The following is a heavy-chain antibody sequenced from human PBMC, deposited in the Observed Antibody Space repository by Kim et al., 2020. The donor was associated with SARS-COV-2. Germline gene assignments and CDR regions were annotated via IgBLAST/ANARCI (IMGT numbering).Heavy chain of an antibody. V-gene: IGHV3-23*01. CDR2: ISGSGGST. CDR3: AKDRKSVSCSGGSCYSEEYFDY. J-gene: IGHJ4*02. Sequence: GGSLRLSCAASGFTFSSYAMSWVRQAPGKGLEWVSAISGSGGSTYYADSVKGRFTISRDNSKNTLYLQMNSLRAEDTAVYYCAKDRKSVSCSGGSCYSEEYFDYWGQGTLVTVSS. CDR1: GFTFSSYA. D-gene: IGHD2-15*01.